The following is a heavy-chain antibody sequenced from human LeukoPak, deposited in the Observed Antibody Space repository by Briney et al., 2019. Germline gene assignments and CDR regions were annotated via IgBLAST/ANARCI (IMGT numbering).Heavy chain of an antibody. Sequence: ASVKVSCKTSGYSFTDYYMHWVRQAPGQGLEWMGWINPNSGGTSSARKFQGRVTMTRDTSITTVYMEVSWLTSDDTAIYYCARADRLHGGPYLIGPWGQGTLVTVSS. V-gene: IGHV1-2*02. CDR3: ARADRLHGGPYLIGP. CDR2: INPNSGGT. J-gene: IGHJ5*02. D-gene: IGHD2-21*01. CDR1: GYSFTDYY.